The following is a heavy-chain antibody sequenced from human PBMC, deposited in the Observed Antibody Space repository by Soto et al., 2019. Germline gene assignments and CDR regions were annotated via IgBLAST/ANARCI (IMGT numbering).Heavy chain of an antibody. V-gene: IGHV3-23*01. J-gene: IGHJ5*02. D-gene: IGHD1-26*01. CDR3: AKDAVPYNGRWDWFDT. Sequence: QLLESGGGLVQPGGSLRLSCAASGFTFSDYVMSWVRQAPGKGLEWVSAIGGTADATHYADSVKGRFTISRDNSKNTMFLELKSVESDDTAVYYCAKDAVPYNGRWDWFDTWGQGTLVTVSS. CDR2: IGGTADAT. CDR1: GFTFSDYV.